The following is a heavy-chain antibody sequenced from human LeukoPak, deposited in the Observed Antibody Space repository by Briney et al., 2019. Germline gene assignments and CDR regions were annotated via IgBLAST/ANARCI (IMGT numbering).Heavy chain of an antibody. CDR1: GFTFSSYW. J-gene: IGHJ6*02. CDR3: AKQLNGDNLYYYYGMDV. V-gene: IGHV3-9*01. D-gene: IGHD4-23*01. CDR2: ISWNSGSI. Sequence: GGSLRLSCAASGFTFSSYWMHWVRQAPGKGLEWVSGISWNSGSIGYADSVKGRFTISRDNAKNSLYLQMNSLRAEDTALYYCAKQLNGDNLYYYYGMDVWGQGTTVTVSS.